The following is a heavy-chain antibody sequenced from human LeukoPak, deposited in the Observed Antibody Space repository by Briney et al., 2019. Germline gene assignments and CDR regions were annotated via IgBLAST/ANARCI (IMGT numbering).Heavy chain of an antibody. CDR2: IYNSGST. CDR3: ARDHHYDYVWGSYRFDP. J-gene: IGHJ5*02. Sequence: SETLSLTCTISGGSISSYYWSWIRQPPGKGLEWIGNIYNSGSTNYNPSLKSRVTISVDTSKNQFSLKLSSATAADTAVYYCARDHHYDYVWGSYRFDPWGQGTLVTVSS. D-gene: IGHD3-16*02. V-gene: IGHV4-59*01. CDR1: GGSISSYY.